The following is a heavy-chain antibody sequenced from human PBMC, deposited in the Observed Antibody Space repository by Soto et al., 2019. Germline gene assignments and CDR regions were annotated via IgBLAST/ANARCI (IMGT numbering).Heavy chain of an antibody. CDR3: AMITMIHSFDP. J-gene: IGHJ5*02. Sequence: QVQLVQSGAEVTKPGSSVKVSCKVSGGTFRSHGISWVRQAPGQGLEWLGGIIPIVHTASYAQTFRGRVTITADESTTTAYMDLSSLRSEDTAVYYFAMITMIHSFDPWGQGILVTVSS. V-gene: IGHV1-69*01. D-gene: IGHD3-22*01. CDR2: IIPIVHTA. CDR1: GGTFRSHG.